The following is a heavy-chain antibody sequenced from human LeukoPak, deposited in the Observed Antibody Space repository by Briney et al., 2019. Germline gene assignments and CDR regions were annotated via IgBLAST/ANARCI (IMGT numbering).Heavy chain of an antibody. J-gene: IGHJ5*01. D-gene: IGHD5-12*01. CDR1: GFIFDAYT. CDR2: INGDGGST. V-gene: IGHV3-43*01. Sequence: GGSLRLSCAASGFIFDAYTMHWVRQSPGKGLEWVSLINGDGGSTYYADSLKGRFTISRDNRKNSLFLQMNSLRTEDTAFYYCARAHPYSGYGGGFDSWGQGTLVTVSS. CDR3: ARAHPYSGYGGGFDS.